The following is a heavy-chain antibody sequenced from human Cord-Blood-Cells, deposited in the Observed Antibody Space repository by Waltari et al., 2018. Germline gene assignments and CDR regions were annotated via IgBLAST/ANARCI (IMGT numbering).Heavy chain of an antibody. J-gene: IGHJ5*02. CDR1: GFTFSSYA. Sequence: QVQLVESGGGVVQPGRSLRLSCAASGFTFSSYAMHWVRQAPGKGLEWVAVISYDGSNKSYADSVKGRFTISRDNSKNTLYLQMNSLRAEDTAVYYCARDRDSSNWFDPWGQGTLVTVSS. CDR3: ARDRDSSNWFDP. CDR2: ISYDGSNK. D-gene: IGHD6-13*01. V-gene: IGHV3-30-3*01.